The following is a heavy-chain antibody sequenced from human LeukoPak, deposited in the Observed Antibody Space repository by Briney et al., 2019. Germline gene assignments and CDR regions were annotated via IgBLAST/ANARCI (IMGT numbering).Heavy chain of an antibody. CDR1: GTTFRSHW. CDR3: ARGRIFGVVTLFDY. Sequence: GGSLRLSXVDSGTTFRSHWMHWVRQAPGKGRVWVSRIKSDGGSISYADSVKGRFTISRDNAKNTLFLQMNSLRADDTAVYYCARGRIFGVVTLFDYWGQGTLVTVSS. CDR2: IKSDGGSI. D-gene: IGHD3-3*02. V-gene: IGHV3-74*01. J-gene: IGHJ4*02.